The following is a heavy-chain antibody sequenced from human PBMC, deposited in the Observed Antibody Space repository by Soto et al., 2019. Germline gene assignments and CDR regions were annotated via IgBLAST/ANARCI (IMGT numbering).Heavy chain of an antibody. Sequence: XGSLRLSCSASGFGFSSCAMHWVRQAPGKRLEYVSGITSDGDTTYHADSVKGRFTISRDNSKNTLYLQMSSLRVEDTAVYYCVKGNQLLRYYFEWWGQGTVVTVSS. CDR2: ITSDGDTT. D-gene: IGHD1-26*01. CDR3: VKGNQLLRYYFEW. CDR1: GFGFSSCA. J-gene: IGHJ4*02. V-gene: IGHV3-64D*06.